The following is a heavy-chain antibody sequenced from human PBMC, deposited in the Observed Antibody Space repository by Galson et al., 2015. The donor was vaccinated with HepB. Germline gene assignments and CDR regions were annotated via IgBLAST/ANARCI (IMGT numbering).Heavy chain of an antibody. CDR2: INPSGGST. CDR1: GYTFTSYY. CDR3: ARDEIVGAGASGCMDV. V-gene: IGHV1-46*03. J-gene: IGHJ6*02. Sequence: SVKVSCKASGYTFTSYYMHWVRQAPGQGLEWMGIINPSGGSTSYAQKFQGRVTMTRDTSTSTVYMELSSLRSEDTAVYYCARDEIVGAGASGCMDVWGQGTTVTVSS. D-gene: IGHD1-26*01.